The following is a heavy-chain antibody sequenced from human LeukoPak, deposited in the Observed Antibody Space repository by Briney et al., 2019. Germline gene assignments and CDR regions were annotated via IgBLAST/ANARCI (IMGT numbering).Heavy chain of an antibody. CDR3: ARGVYYGSGSYYRARWYYMDV. V-gene: IGHV4-59*01. D-gene: IGHD3-10*01. CDR1: GGSISSYY. CDR2: IYYSGST. J-gene: IGHJ6*03. Sequence: SETLSLTCTVSGGSISSYYLSWIRQPPGKGLEWIGYIYYSGSTNYNPSLKSRVTISVDTSKNQFSLKLSSVTAADTAVYYCARGVYYGSGSYYRARWYYMDVWGKGTTVTVSS.